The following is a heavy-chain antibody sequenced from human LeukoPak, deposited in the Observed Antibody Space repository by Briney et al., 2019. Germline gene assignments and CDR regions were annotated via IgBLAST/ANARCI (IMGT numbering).Heavy chain of an antibody. CDR3: ARGGSSWDY. CDR2: IYYSGST. CDR1: GYSISSGYY. V-gene: IGHV4-61*01. D-gene: IGHD6-13*01. Sequence: WETLSLTCTVSGYSISSGYYWGWIRQPPGKGLEWIGYIYYSGSTNYNPSLKSRVTISVDTSKNQFSLKLSSVTAADTAVYYCARGGSSWDYWGQGTLVTVSS. J-gene: IGHJ4*02.